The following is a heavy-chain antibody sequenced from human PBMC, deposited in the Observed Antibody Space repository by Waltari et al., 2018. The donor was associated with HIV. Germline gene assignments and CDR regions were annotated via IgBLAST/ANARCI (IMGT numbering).Heavy chain of an antibody. J-gene: IGHJ3*02. CDR3: ARGYCSGGSCYSIGAFDI. D-gene: IGHD2-15*01. CDR2: ISSSSSTI. V-gene: IGHV3-48*01. Sequence: EVKLVESGGGLVQPGGSLRLSCAASGFAFSSYTMNWVRQTPGKGLEWVSYISSSSSTIYYADSVKGRFTIARDNAKNSLYLQMNSLRAEDTAVYYCARGYCSGGSCYSIGAFDIWGQGTMVTVSS. CDR1: GFAFSSYT.